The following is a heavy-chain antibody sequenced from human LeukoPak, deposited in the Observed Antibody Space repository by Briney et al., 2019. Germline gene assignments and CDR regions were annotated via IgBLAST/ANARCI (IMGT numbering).Heavy chain of an antibody. CDR1: GLTFSNYN. CDR3: ARDDTTMILNL. J-gene: IGHJ2*01. D-gene: IGHD3-22*01. Sequence: PGGSLRLSCAASGLTFSNYNMNWVRQAPGKGLEWVSTITRSNSYIYYADSVRGRFTISRDNAKNSLYLQMSSLRAEDTAVYYCARDDTTMILNLWGRGTLVTVSS. CDR2: ITRSNSYI. V-gene: IGHV3-21*01.